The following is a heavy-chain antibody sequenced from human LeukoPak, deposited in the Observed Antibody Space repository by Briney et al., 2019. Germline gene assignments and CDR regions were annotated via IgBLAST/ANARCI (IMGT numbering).Heavy chain of an antibody. D-gene: IGHD1-26*01. CDR2: ISGSGGST. Sequence: GGSLRLSCAASGFTFSSYGMSWVRQAPGKGLEWVSAISGSGGSTYYADSVKGRFTISRDNSKNTLYLQMNSLRAEDTAVYYCGTAPSVGATSYYYYYMDVWGKGTTVTVSS. CDR1: GFTFSSYG. J-gene: IGHJ6*03. CDR3: GTAPSVGATSYYYYYMDV. V-gene: IGHV3-23*01.